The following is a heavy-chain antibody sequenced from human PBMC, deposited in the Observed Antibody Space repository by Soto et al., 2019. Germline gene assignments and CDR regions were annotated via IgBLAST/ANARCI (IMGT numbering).Heavy chain of an antibody. CDR1: GGTFGSQG. D-gene: IGHD5-18*01. Sequence: SVKVSCKASGGTFGSQGIAWVRQAPGQGLEWMGGFIAMLGTPTYAKKVQGRATISADESLTSSYLELRSLRSEDTGVYFCARGAMANFGYWGQGTVVTVSS. V-gene: IGHV1-69*13. CDR3: ARGAMANFGY. J-gene: IGHJ4*02. CDR2: FIAMLGTP.